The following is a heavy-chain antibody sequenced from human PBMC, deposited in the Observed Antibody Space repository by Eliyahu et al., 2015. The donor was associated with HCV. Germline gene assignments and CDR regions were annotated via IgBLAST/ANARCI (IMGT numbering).Heavy chain of an antibody. CDR3: ARSSSGCTNGVCSPVHYYYGMDV. Sequence: EVQLVQSGAEVKKPGESLRISCKGSGYSFTSYWISWVRQMPGKGLEWMGRIDPSDSYTNYSPSFQGHVTISADKSISTAYLQWSSLKASDTAMYYCARSSSGCTNGVCSPVHYYYGMDVWGQGTTVTVSS. CDR1: GYSFTSYW. CDR2: IDPSDSYT. J-gene: IGHJ6*02. D-gene: IGHD2-8*01. V-gene: IGHV5-10-1*03.